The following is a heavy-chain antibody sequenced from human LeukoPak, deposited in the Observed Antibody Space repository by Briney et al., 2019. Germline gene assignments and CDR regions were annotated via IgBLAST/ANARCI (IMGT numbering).Heavy chain of an antibody. CDR2: INPNSGGT. CDR3: ARSYYDILTGPPPLSDY. D-gene: IGHD3-9*01. J-gene: IGHJ4*02. CDR1: GYTFTGYY. Sequence: GASVKVSCKASGYTFTGYYMHWVRQAPGQGLEWMGWINPNSGGTNYAQKFQGRVTMTRDTSISTAYMELSRLRSDDTAMYYCARSYYDILTGPPPLSDYWGQGTLVTVSS. V-gene: IGHV1-2*02.